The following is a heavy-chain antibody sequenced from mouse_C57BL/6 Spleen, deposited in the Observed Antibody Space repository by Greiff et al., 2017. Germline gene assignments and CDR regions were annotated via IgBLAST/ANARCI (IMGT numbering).Heavy chain of an antibody. J-gene: IGHJ2*01. Sequence: QVQLQQPGAELVKPGASVKLSCKASGYTFTSYWITWVKQRPGQGLEWIGDIYPGSGSTNYNEKFKSKATLTVDTSSSTAYMQLSSLTSEDSAVYYCASSPNNCDVGSYFATWGQGPPLPVSS. V-gene: IGHV1-55*01. CDR2: IYPGSGST. CDR1: GYTFTSYW. CDR3: ASSPNNCDVGSYFAT.